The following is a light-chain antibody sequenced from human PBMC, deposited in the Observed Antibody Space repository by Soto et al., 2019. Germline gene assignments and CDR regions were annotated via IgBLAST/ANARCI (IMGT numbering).Light chain of an antibody. V-gene: IGLV6-57*03. CDR1: GGSIAIGY. CDR2: EDN. CDR3: QSYHSSYPYV. J-gene: IGLJ1*01. Sequence: NFMLTQPHSVSESPGKPVTISCTRSGGSIAIGYVQWYRQRPGSAPTTVIYEDNQRPSGVPDRFSGSIDSSSNSASLTISGLQTEDEADYYCQSYHSSYPYVFGTGTKLTVL.